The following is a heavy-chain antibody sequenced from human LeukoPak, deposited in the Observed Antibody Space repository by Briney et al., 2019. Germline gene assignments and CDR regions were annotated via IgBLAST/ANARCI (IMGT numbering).Heavy chain of an antibody. CDR1: GFTFSSYW. CDR3: AREYDFWSGLSPPDY. J-gene: IGHJ4*02. V-gene: IGHV3-7*01. D-gene: IGHD3-3*01. Sequence: PGGSLRLSCAASGFTFSSYWMSWVRQAPGKGLEWVASIKQDGSEKYYVDSVKGRFTISRDNAKNSLYLQMNSLRAEDTAVYYCAREYDFWSGLSPPDYWGQGTLVTVSS. CDR2: IKQDGSEK.